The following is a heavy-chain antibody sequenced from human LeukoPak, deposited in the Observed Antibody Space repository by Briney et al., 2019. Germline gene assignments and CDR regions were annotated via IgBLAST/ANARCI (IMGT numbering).Heavy chain of an antibody. Sequence: ASVKVSCKASGGTFSSYAISWVRQAPGQGLEWMGGIIPIFGTANYAQKFQGRVTITADESTSTAYMELSSLRSEDTAVYYCARGGNSYDYVWGSYRPGPHYYYYMDVWGKGTTVTVSS. CDR1: GGTFSSYA. CDR2: IIPIFGTA. CDR3: ARGGNSYDYVWGSYRPGPHYYYYMDV. D-gene: IGHD3-16*02. J-gene: IGHJ6*03. V-gene: IGHV1-69*13.